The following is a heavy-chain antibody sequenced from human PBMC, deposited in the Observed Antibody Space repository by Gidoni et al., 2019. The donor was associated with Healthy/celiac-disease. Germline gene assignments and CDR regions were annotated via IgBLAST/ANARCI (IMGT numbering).Heavy chain of an antibody. J-gene: IGHJ6*02. CDR1: GGTFSSYA. D-gene: IGHD6-19*01. V-gene: IGHV1-69*01. CDR2: IIPIFGTA. Sequence: QVQLVQSGAEVKKPGSSVKVSCKASGGTFSSYAISWVRQAPGQGLEWMGGIIPIFGTANYAQKFQGRVTITADESTSTAYMELSSLRSEDTAVYYCARGIAVAGTTYYYGMDVWGQGTTVTVSS. CDR3: ARGIAVAGTTYYYGMDV.